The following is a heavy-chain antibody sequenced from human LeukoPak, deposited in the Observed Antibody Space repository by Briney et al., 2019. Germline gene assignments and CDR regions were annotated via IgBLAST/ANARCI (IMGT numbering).Heavy chain of an antibody. Sequence: PSETLSLTCSVSSYSIPIGFYWGWIRQSPGKGLEWIAIIYHSGNNYYNPSLKSRVTISVDTSKNQFSLKLSSVTAADTAVYYCARDGELGYDYWGQGTLVTVSS. CDR3: ARDGELGYDY. D-gene: IGHD6-13*01. CDR2: IYHSGNN. CDR1: SYSIPIGFY. J-gene: IGHJ4*02. V-gene: IGHV4-38-2*02.